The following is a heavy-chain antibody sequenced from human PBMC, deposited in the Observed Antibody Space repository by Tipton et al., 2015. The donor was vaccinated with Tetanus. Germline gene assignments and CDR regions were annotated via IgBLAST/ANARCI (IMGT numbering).Heavy chain of an antibody. J-gene: IGHJ3*01. CDR3: AREDVYYHDGSGFYAFGV. D-gene: IGHD3-22*01. V-gene: IGHV4-4*07. Sequence: TLSLTCSVSGGSISNYYWNWIRQPAGKGLEWIGRIYVTGATNHSPALQSRVTMSIDRAKNQLSPTLTSVTAADAAMYYCAREDVYYHDGSGFYAFGVWGRGTMVAVSS. CDR1: GGSISNYY. CDR2: IYVTGAT.